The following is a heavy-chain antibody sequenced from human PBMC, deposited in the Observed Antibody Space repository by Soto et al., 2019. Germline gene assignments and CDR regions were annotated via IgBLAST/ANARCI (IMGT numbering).Heavy chain of an antibody. CDR3: ARLSLGYCSGGSCNQYNCFDP. Sequence: QVQLVQSGAEVKKPGASVKVSCKASGYTFTSYGISWVRQAPGQGLEWMGWISAYNGNTNYAQKLQGRVTMTTDTSTSTAYMELRSLTSDDTAVYYCARLSLGYCSGGSCNQYNCFDPWGQGTLVTVSS. V-gene: IGHV1-18*04. CDR2: ISAYNGNT. J-gene: IGHJ5*02. CDR1: GYTFTSYG. D-gene: IGHD2-15*01.